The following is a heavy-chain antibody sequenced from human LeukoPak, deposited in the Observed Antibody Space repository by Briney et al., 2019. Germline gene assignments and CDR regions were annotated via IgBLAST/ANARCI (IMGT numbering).Heavy chain of an antibody. CDR3: ARGTGTTAYFDY. CDR2: ISSSSSYT. D-gene: IGHD1-1*01. J-gene: IGHJ4*02. CDR1: GFTFSDYY. Sequence: GGSLRLSCAASGFTFSDYYMSWIRQAPGKGLEWVSYISSSSSYTKYADSVKGRFTISRDNAKNSLYLQVNSLRAEDTAVYYCARGTGTTAYFDYWGQGTLGTVSS. V-gene: IGHV3-11*06.